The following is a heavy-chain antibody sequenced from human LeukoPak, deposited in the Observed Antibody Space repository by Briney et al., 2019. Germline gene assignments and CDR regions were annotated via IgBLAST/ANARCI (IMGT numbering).Heavy chain of an antibody. J-gene: IGHJ4*02. Sequence: GGSLRLSCAASGFTVSDHYMDWVRQAPGKGLEWVGRIRNKPNSYTTEYAASVNGRFTISRDDSQNSLFLQMNSLKTEDTAVYYCSRARGSSRAGTHFDYWGQGTLVTVSS. CDR2: IRNKPNSYTT. CDR3: SRARGSSRAGTHFDY. CDR1: GFTVSDHY. V-gene: IGHV3-72*01. D-gene: IGHD6-13*01.